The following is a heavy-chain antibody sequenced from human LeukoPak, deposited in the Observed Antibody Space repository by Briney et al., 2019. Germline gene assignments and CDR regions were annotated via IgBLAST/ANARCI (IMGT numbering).Heavy chain of an antibody. D-gene: IGHD2-2*01. V-gene: IGHV4-59*08. CDR3: ARQAGYCSSTSCYWFDP. Sequence: PSETLSLTWTVSGGSISSYYWSWIRQPPGKGLEWIGYIYYSGSTNYNPSLKSRVTISVDTSKNQFSLKLSSVTAADTAVYYCARQAGYCSSTSCYWFDPWGQGTLVTVSS. J-gene: IGHJ5*02. CDR2: IYYSGST. CDR1: GGSISSYY.